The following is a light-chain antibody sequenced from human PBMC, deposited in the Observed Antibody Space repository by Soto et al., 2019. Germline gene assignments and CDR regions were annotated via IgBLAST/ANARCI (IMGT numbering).Light chain of an antibody. CDR3: AAWDDSLNGNYV. V-gene: IGLV1-44*01. CDR2: SNN. Sequence: QSVLTQPPSASGTPGQRVTISCSGSSSNIGSNTVNWYQQLPGTAPKLLIYSNNKRPSGGPDRFSGSKSGTSASLAISGHQSEDEADYFCAAWDDSLNGNYVFGTGTKVTVL. CDR1: SSNIGSNT. J-gene: IGLJ1*01.